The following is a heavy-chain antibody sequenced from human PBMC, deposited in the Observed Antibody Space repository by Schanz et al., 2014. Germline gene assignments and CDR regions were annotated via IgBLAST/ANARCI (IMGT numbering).Heavy chain of an antibody. Sequence: QVQLVQSGAEVKQPGASATVSCKASGYTFTSYGITWVRQAPGQGLEWMGWISAFDDKTDYAQNFQGRLIMTTDTSTTTVYMELRGLRSDDTAVYYCARETTIITGGAFDVWGQGTMVTVSS. CDR1: GYTFTSYG. CDR3: ARETTIITGGAFDV. CDR2: ISAFDDKT. D-gene: IGHD3-9*01. J-gene: IGHJ3*01. V-gene: IGHV1-18*01.